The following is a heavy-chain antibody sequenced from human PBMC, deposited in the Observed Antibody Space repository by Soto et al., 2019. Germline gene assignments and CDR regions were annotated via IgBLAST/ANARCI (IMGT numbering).Heavy chain of an antibody. J-gene: IGHJ5*02. V-gene: IGHV3-15*01. CDR3: IRDPYGST. CDR2: IKTTSDGGTI. Sequence: EVQLVESGGGLVKPGESLRLSCAASGFTFSTAWMTWVRQAPGRGLEWVARIKTTSDGGTIHYAAPVKGRFTISRDDSKATLFLQMNSLKIEDTALYYCIRDPYGSTWGQGTLVTVSS. D-gene: IGHD3-10*01. CDR1: GFTFSTAW.